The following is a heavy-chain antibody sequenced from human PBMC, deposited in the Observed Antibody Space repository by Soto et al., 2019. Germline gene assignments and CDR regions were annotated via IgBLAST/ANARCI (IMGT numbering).Heavy chain of an antibody. CDR1: GFTFSSYG. V-gene: IGHV3-30*18. CDR3: AKVRAVAVAGTNYYYGMDV. Sequence: ESGGGVVQPGRSLRLSCAASGFTFSSYGMHWVRQAPGKGLEWVAVISYDGSNKYYADSVKGRFTISRDTSKNTLYLQMNSLRAEDTAVYYCAKVRAVAVAGTNYYYGMDVWGQGTTVTVSS. D-gene: IGHD6-19*01. J-gene: IGHJ6*02. CDR2: ISYDGSNK.